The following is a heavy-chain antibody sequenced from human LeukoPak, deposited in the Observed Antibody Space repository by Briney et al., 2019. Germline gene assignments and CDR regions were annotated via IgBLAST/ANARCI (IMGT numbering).Heavy chain of an antibody. V-gene: IGHV1-2*02. CDR2: INPDSGFT. CDR1: GYTFTDDY. CDR3: APTSEAYTSNWNV. D-gene: IGHD1-20*01. J-gene: IGHJ4*02. Sequence: ASVKVSCKASGYTFTDDYIHWVRQAPGQGLEFMGWINPDSGFTHYAQKFNGRVTMTRDTSISTAYLEVRRLRSDDTAVYYCAPTSEAYTSNWNVWGQGSLVTVSS.